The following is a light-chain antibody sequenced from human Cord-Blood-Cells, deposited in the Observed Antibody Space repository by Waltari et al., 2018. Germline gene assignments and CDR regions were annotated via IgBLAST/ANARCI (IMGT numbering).Light chain of an antibody. J-gene: IGLJ1*01. V-gene: IGLV2-11*01. Sequence: QSALTQPRSVSGSPGQSVTISCTGTSSDVGGYNYVSWYQQHPGKAPKLMIYDVSKWPSGGPDRFSGSKSGNTASLTISGLQAEDEADYYCCSYAGSYTYVFGTGTKVTVL. CDR3: CSYAGSYTYV. CDR1: SSDVGGYNY. CDR2: DVS.